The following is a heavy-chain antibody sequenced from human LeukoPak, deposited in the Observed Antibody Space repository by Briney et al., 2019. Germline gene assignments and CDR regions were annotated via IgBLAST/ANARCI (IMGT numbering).Heavy chain of an antibody. D-gene: IGHD1-7*01. V-gene: IGHV1-69*04. CDR3: ARDGSLTGTPLSLSFDY. CDR1: GGTFSNYA. Sequence: ASVKVSCKASGGTFSNYAISWVRQAPGQGLEWMGRIIPILGIAKYAQKFQGRVTVTADKSTSRAYMELSSLRSEDTAVYYCARDGSLTGTPLSLSFDYWGQGTLVTDSS. J-gene: IGHJ4*02. CDR2: IIPILGIA.